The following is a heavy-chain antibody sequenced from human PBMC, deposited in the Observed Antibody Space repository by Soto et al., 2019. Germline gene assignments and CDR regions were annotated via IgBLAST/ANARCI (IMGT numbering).Heavy chain of an antibody. D-gene: IGHD6-19*01. V-gene: IGHV1-18*01. CDR2: ISAYNGNT. CDR3: ASSTSPYSSGWSPDAFDI. Sequence: ASVKVSCKASGYTFTSSGISWVRQAPGQGLEWMGWISAYNGNTNYAQKLQGRVTMTTDTSTSTAYMELRSLRSDDTAVYYCASSTSPYSSGWSPDAFDIWGQGTMVTVSS. J-gene: IGHJ3*02. CDR1: GYTFTSSG.